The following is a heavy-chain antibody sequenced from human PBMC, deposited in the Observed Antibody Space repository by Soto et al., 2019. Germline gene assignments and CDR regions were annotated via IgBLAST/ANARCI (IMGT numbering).Heavy chain of an antibody. Sequence: PSETLSLTCMVSGAYIRDFSWSWIRQPAGKGLEWIGRITINGNTQKNPSFKSRVTMSIDTSRNHFSLNLQSATTADTALYYCARETGENWTYEAHWGPGTLVTVSS. CDR1: GAYIRDFS. V-gene: IGHV4-4*07. D-gene: IGHD1-7*01. CDR3: ARETGENWTYEAH. CDR2: ITINGNT. J-gene: IGHJ1*01.